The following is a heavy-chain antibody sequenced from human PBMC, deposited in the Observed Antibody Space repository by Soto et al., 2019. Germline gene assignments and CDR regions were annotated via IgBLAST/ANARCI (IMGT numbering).Heavy chain of an antibody. J-gene: IGHJ4*02. Sequence: EVQLVESGGGLVKPGGSLRLSCGGSGFTFSNVWMNWVRQAPGKGLEWVGRIKSETDGGTIDYAAPVKGRFTIARDDSNSTLYLQMNSLKTADPATYSCPRLALRYNSDWYPLSDWGQGTRVTVSS. CDR3: PRLALRYNSDWYPLSD. CDR1: GFTFSNVW. V-gene: IGHV3-15*07. D-gene: IGHD6-19*01. CDR2: IKSETDGGTI.